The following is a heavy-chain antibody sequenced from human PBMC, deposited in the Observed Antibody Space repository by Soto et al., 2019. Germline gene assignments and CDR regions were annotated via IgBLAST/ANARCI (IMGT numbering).Heavy chain of an antibody. J-gene: IGHJ6*02. CDR2: IYYSGST. D-gene: IGHD5-12*01. CDR3: AASCVACGGFNYYGMDV. V-gene: IGHV4-31*02. Sequence: SATLSLTCTVSGCSISSGGYYWSWIRQHPGKGLEWIGYIYYSGSTYYNPSLKSRVTISVDTSKNQFSLKLSSVTAADTAVYYCAASCVACGGFNYYGMDVWGQGTTVT. CDR1: GCSISSGGYY.